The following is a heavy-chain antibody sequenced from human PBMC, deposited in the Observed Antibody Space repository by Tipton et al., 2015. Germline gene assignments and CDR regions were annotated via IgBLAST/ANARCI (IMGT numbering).Heavy chain of an antibody. CDR2: FFHSGNT. CDR3: ARSRYTVTPDS. D-gene: IGHD4-17*01. CDR1: GHSISSGYY. J-gene: IGHJ4*02. Sequence: TLSLTCDVSGHSISSGYYWSWIRQPPGKGLEWIGSFFHSGNTFHNPSLRSRVIISVDTSKNQFSLTVTSVTAADTAVYYCARSRYTVTPDSWGQGTLVTVSS. V-gene: IGHV4-38-2*01.